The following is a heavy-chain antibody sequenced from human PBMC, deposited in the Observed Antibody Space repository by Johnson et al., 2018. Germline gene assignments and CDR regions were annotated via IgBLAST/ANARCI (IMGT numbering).Heavy chain of an antibody. CDR1: DDSINNNNYY. J-gene: IGHJ5*02. CDR3: ARHLWGDYPANWFDP. CDR2: IYYSGST. Sequence: QVQLQESGPGQVKPSETLSLICTVSDDSINNNNYYWGWIRQPPGKGLEWIGSIYYSGSTYYNPSLKSRVTISIDTLKNQFFLRLSSMTVADTAVYYCARHLWGDYPANWFDPWGQGTLVTVSS. D-gene: IGHD3-10*01. V-gene: IGHV4-39*01.